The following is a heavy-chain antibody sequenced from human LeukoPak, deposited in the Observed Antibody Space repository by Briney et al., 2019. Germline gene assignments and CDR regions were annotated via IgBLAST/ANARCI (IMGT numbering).Heavy chain of an antibody. CDR3: AKDREILSTPMGMDV. CDR2: ISGSGGST. V-gene: IGHV3-23*01. D-gene: IGHD3-9*01. J-gene: IGHJ6*02. Sequence: GGSLRLSCAASGFTFSSYAMSWVRQAPGKGLEWVSAISGSGGSTYYADSVKGRFTIPRDNSKNTLYLQMNSLRAEDTAVYYCAKDREILSTPMGMDVWGQGTTVTVSS. CDR1: GFTFSSYA.